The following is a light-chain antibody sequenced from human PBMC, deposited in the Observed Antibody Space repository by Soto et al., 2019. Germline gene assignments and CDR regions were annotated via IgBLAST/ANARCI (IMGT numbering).Light chain of an antibody. V-gene: IGKV1-27*01. J-gene: IGKJ3*01. Sequence: DIQMTQSPSSLYASVEDRVTITCRASQSSSNYLAWYQQKPGEVPKLLIYGVSTLQAGVPSRFSGSGSGTDFTLTISSLQPEDVASYYCQKYNSAPRTFGPGTKVDIK. CDR1: QSSSNY. CDR2: GVS. CDR3: QKYNSAPRT.